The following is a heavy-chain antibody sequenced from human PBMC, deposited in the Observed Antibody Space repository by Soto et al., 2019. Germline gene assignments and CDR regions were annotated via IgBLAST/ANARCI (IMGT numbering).Heavy chain of an antibody. D-gene: IGHD2-2*01. CDR1: GFTFSSYS. CDR2: ISSSSSYI. Sequence: EVQLVESGGGLVKPGGSLRLSCAASGFTFSSYSMNWVRQAPGKGLEWVSSISSSSSYIYYADSVKGRFTISRDNAKNSLYLQMNSLKAEDTAVYYCARADLSQGYCSSTSCYGIDYWGQGTLVTVSS. J-gene: IGHJ4*02. CDR3: ARADLSQGYCSSTSCYGIDY. V-gene: IGHV3-21*01.